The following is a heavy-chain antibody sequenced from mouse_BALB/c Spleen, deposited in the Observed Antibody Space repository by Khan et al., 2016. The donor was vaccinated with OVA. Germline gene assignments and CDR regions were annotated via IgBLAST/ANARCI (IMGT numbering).Heavy chain of an antibody. V-gene: IGHV2-9*02. Sequence: VKLEESGPGLVAPSQSLSITCTVYGYSLTRYGVHWVRQPPGKGLEWLGLIWAGGSTNYNWALMSRLSISIDNSKSLVFLIMNSLQTDDTALYSCARSKYLARYWGQGTTLTVSS. CDR3: ARSKYLARY. CDR2: IWAGGST. CDR1: GYSLTRYG. D-gene: IGHD3-3*01. J-gene: IGHJ2*01.